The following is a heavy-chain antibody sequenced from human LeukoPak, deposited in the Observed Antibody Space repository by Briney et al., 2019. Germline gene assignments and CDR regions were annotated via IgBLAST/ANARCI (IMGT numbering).Heavy chain of an antibody. CDR1: GFTFSSYA. D-gene: IGHD6-19*01. CDR2: ISGSGGST. Sequence: TGGSLRLSCAASGFTFSSYAMSWVRQAPGKGLEWVSAISGSGGSTYYADSVKGRFTVSRDSSKNTLYQQMNRLRAEDTAVYYCAKEEWLGKMNFFDYWGQGTLVTVSS. J-gene: IGHJ4*02. CDR3: AKEEWLGKMNFFDY. V-gene: IGHV3-23*01.